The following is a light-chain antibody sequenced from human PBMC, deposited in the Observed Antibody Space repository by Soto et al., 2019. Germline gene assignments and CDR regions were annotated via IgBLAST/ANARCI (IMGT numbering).Light chain of an antibody. CDR2: SNN. CDR3: AAWDDSLNGPVV. V-gene: IGLV1-44*01. J-gene: IGLJ2*01. Sequence: QSVLTQPPSASVTPGQRVTIPCSGSSSNIGSNTVNWYQQLPGTAPKLLIYSNNQRPSGVPDRFSGSKSGTSASLAISGLQSEDEADYYCAAWDDSLNGPVVFGGGTKLTFL. CDR1: SSNIGSNT.